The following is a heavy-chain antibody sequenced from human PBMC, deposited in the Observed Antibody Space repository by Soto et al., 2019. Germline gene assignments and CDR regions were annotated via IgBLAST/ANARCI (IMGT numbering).Heavy chain of an antibody. CDR2: ISYDGSNK. Sequence: QVQLVESGGGVVQPGRSLRLSCAASGFTFSSYAMHWVRQAPGKGLEWVAVISYDGSNKYYADSVKGRFTISRDNSKNTLYLQMNSLRAEDTAVYYCARGRDSFYYYGMDVWGQGTTVTVSS. J-gene: IGHJ6*02. D-gene: IGHD3-22*01. CDR3: ARGRDSFYYYGMDV. CDR1: GFTFSSYA. V-gene: IGHV3-30-3*01.